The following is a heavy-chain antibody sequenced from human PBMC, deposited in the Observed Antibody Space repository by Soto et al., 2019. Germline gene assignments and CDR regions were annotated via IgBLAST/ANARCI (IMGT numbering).Heavy chain of an antibody. CDR1: GFTFSSYA. D-gene: IGHD3-9*01. CDR3: ARVGSMRYFDWLLYSSGDY. CDR2: ISYDGGNK. V-gene: IGHV3-30-3*01. J-gene: IGHJ4*02. Sequence: PGGSLRLSCAASGFTFSSYAMHWVRQAPGKGLEWVAVISYDGGNKYYADSVKGRFTISRDNSKNTLYLQMNSLRAEDTAVYYCARVGSMRYFDWLLYSSGDYWGQGTLVTVSS.